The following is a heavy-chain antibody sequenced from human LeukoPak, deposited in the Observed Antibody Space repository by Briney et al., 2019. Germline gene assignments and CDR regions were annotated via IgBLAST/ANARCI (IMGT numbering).Heavy chain of an antibody. CDR3: ARRYHDSSGYSRHSDY. D-gene: IGHD3-22*01. CDR2: IYPGGSDT. CDR1: GYSFNTYW. Sequence: GESLKISCEGSGYSFNTYWIGWVRQMPGKGLEWMGIIYPGGSDTRYSPSFQGQVTISVDKSISTAYLQWYSLKTSDTAMYYCARRYHDSSGYSRHSDYWGQGTLVTVSS. V-gene: IGHV5-51*01. J-gene: IGHJ4*02.